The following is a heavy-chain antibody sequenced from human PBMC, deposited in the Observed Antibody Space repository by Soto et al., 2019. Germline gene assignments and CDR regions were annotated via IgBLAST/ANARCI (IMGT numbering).Heavy chain of an antibody. CDR1: GFTFSSYA. J-gene: IGHJ5*02. V-gene: IGHV3-23*01. Sequence: EVQLLESGGGLVQPGGSLRLSCAASGFTFSSYAMSWVRQAPGKGLEWVSAISGSGGSTYYADSVKGRFTISRDNSKNTLYLQMNSLRAEDTAVYYCAKTTPVLRFLEWYPGGWFDPWGQGTLVTVSS. D-gene: IGHD3-3*01. CDR3: AKTTPVLRFLEWYPGGWFDP. CDR2: ISGSGGST.